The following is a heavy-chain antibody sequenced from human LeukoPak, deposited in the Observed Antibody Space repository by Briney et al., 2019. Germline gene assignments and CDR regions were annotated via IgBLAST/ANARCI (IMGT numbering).Heavy chain of an antibody. Sequence: GRSLRLSCAASGFTFDDYAMHWVRQAPGKGLEWVSGISWNSGSIGYADSVKGRFTISRDNAKNSLYLQMNSLRVEDTAVYYCAKRGGLWGSSSWLYYFDYWGQGTLVTVSS. V-gene: IGHV3-9*01. CDR3: AKRGGLWGSSSWLYYFDY. CDR2: ISWNSGSI. D-gene: IGHD6-13*01. J-gene: IGHJ4*02. CDR1: GFTFDDYA.